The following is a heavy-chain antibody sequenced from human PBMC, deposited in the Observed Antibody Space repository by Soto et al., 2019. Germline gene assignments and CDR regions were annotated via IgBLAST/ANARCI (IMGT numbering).Heavy chain of an antibody. Sequence: PSETLSLTCAVSGGSISSGGYSWSWIRQPPGKGPEWIGYIYHSGSTYYNPSLKSRVTISVDRSKNQFSLKLSSVTAADTAVYYCARGTDRWGQGTLVTVSS. CDR3: ARGTDR. J-gene: IGHJ5*02. CDR1: GGSISSGGYS. V-gene: IGHV4-30-2*01. CDR2: IYHSGST.